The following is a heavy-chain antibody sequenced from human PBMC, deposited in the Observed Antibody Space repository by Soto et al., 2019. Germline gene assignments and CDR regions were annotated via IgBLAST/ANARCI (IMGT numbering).Heavy chain of an antibody. J-gene: IGHJ4*02. V-gene: IGHV3-48*03. D-gene: IGHD6-13*01. CDR2: ISGSGSDT. CDR1: GFIFSSYD. Sequence: VGSLKLSCAASGFIFSSYDMHWVRQAPGKGLEWISYISGSGSDTHYADSVKGRFTVSRDNAKNLLYLQLSSLRADDTAVYYCAQGYLYSTWGQGILVTVSS. CDR3: AQGYLYST.